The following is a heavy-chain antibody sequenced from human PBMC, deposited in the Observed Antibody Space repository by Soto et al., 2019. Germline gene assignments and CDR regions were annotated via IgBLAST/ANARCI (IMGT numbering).Heavy chain of an antibody. V-gene: IGHV1-69*13. Sequence: SVKVSCKASGGTFSSYAISWVRQAPGQGLEWMGGIIPIFGTANYAQKFQGRVTITADESTSTAYMELSSLRSEDTAVYYCARDPQDLDAFDIWGQGTMVTVSS. CDR3: ARDPQDLDAFDI. J-gene: IGHJ3*02. CDR1: GGTFSSYA. CDR2: IIPIFGTA.